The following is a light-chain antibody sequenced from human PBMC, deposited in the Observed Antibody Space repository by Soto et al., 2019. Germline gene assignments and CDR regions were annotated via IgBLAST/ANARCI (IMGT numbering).Light chain of an antibody. J-gene: IGKJ1*01. CDR3: QHYGGMWT. CDR1: QSVSGW. Sequence: DIQMTQSPSTLSASVGDTVTVTCRASQSVSGWLAWYQQKPGKAPKVLIYDASNLESGVPSRFTGSGSGTEFILTISSLQPDDFATYYCQHYGGMWTFGQGTKVDIK. V-gene: IGKV1-5*01. CDR2: DAS.